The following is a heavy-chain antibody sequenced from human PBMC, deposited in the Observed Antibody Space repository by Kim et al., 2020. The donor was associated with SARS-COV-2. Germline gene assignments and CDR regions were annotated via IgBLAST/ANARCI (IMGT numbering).Heavy chain of an antibody. Sequence: SVKVSCKASGGTFSSYAISWVRQAPGQGLEWMGGIIPIFGTANYAQKFQGRVTITADESTSTAYMELSSLRSEDTAVYYCAREVGKAPMRGVVEDYYDSSGYSKTEYFQHWGQGTLVTVSS. J-gene: IGHJ1*01. CDR1: GGTFSSYA. CDR2: IIPIFGTA. D-gene: IGHD3-22*01. V-gene: IGHV1-69*13. CDR3: AREVGKAPMRGVVEDYYDSSGYSKTEYFQH.